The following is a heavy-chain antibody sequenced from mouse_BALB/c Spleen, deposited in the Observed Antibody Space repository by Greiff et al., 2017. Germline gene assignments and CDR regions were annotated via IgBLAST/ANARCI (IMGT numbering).Heavy chain of an antibody. CDR2: INSNGGST. CDR3: ARHRAGFDY. Sequence: EVKLMESGGGLVKPGGSLKLSCAASGFTFSSYYMSWVRQTPEKRLELVAAINSNGGSTYYPDTVKGRFTISRDNAKNTLYLQMSSLKSEDTALYYCARHRAGFDYWGQGTTLTVSS. V-gene: IGHV5-6-2*01. J-gene: IGHJ2*01. D-gene: IGHD3-3*01. CDR1: GFTFSSYY.